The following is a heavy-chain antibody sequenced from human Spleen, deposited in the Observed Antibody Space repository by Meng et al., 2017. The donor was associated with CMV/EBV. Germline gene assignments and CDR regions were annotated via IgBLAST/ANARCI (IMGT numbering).Heavy chain of an antibody. Sequence: GESLKISCAASGFTFSSYAMSWVRQAPGKGLEWGSAISGSGGSTYYADSVKGRFTISRDNSKNSLYLQMNSLRAEDPAVYYCARDPLTMVRGVIPFDYWGQGTLVTVSS. CDR3: ARDPLTMVRGVIPFDY. CDR1: GFTFSSYA. CDR2: ISGSGGST. V-gene: IGHV3-23*01. D-gene: IGHD3-10*01. J-gene: IGHJ4*02.